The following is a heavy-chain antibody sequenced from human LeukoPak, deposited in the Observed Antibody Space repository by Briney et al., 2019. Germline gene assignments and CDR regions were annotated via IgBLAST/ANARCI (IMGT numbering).Heavy chain of an antibody. D-gene: IGHD2-2*01. V-gene: IGHV3-7*03. Sequence: GGSLRLSCAASGFTFSSYWMSWVRQAPGKGLEWVANIKQDGSEKYYVDSVKGRFTTSRDNAKNSLYLQMNSLRAEDTAVYYCAKARSTNYFDHWGQGTLVTVSS. CDR2: IKQDGSEK. CDR1: GFTFSSYW. J-gene: IGHJ4*02. CDR3: AKARSTNYFDH.